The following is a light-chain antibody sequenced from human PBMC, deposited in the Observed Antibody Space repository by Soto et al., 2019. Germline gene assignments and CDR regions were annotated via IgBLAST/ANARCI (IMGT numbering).Light chain of an antibody. Sequence: QSVLTQPPSASGTPGQRVTISCSGSSSNVGTNHVNWYQQLPGTAPKLLIYGDNQRPSGVPDRFSGSKSGTSASLAISGLQSEDEADYYCATRDERLSGRVFGGGTKLTVL. CDR3: ATRDERLSGRV. V-gene: IGLV1-44*01. CDR2: GDN. J-gene: IGLJ3*02. CDR1: SSNVGTNH.